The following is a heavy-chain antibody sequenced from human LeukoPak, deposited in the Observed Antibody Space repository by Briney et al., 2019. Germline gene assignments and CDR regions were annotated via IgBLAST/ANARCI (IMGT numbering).Heavy chain of an antibody. D-gene: IGHD3-16*02. Sequence: SETLSLTCSVSGDSIGSYYWTWIRPSPGKRLECIGYIYYGGSTNYSPSLKSRVSISVDTSNNQFSLQLRSVSAADTAIYYCARGRARDGSYPWFDSWGQGTLVTVSS. CDR1: GDSIGSYY. J-gene: IGHJ5*01. V-gene: IGHV4-59*01. CDR3: ARGRARDGSYPWFDS. CDR2: IYYGGST.